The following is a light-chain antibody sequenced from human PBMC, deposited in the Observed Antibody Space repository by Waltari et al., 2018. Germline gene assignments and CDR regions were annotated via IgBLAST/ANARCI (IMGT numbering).Light chain of an antibody. V-gene: IGKV3D-15*01. Sequence: EIVMTQSPDIVSVSPGARITLSCRASQSVDGNLAWYQQKPGQAPRLLVHGVSIRASGIPARFSGSASGTEFTLTISGLQSEDCAVYHCHQYTNWPWTYGQGTKVEIK. J-gene: IGKJ1*01. CDR3: HQYTNWPWT. CDR2: GVS. CDR1: QSVDGN.